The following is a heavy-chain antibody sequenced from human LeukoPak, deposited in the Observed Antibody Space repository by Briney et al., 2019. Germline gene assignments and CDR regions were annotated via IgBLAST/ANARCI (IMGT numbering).Heavy chain of an antibody. CDR2: IYYSGST. CDR3: ARVYDSSGYYWDY. Sequence: SETLSLTCTVSGGSISSGGYYWSWIRQHPGKGLEWIGYIYYSGSTYYNPSLKSRVTISVDTSKNQFSLKLSSVTAADTAVYYCARVYDSSGYYWDYWGQGTLVTVSS. J-gene: IGHJ4*02. CDR1: GGSISSGGYY. V-gene: IGHV4-31*03. D-gene: IGHD3-22*01.